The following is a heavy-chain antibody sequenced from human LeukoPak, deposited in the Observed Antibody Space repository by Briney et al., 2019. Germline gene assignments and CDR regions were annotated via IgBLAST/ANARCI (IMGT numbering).Heavy chain of an antibody. J-gene: IGHJ5*02. D-gene: IGHD3-10*01. CDR3: ARLLYGSGSYYPHWFDP. Sequence: TASETLSLTCAVYGGSFSSSSYYWGWIRQPPGKGLEWIGCIYYSGCTYYNPSLKSRVTISVETSKNQFSLKLSSVTAADTAVYYCARLLYGSGSYYPHWFDPWGQGTLVTVSS. CDR2: IYYSGCT. CDR1: GGSFSSSSYY. V-gene: IGHV4-39*01.